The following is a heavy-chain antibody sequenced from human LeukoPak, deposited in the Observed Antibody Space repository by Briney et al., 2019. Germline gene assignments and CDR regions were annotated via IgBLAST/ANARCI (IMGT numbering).Heavy chain of an antibody. J-gene: IGHJ5*02. V-gene: IGHV4-39*07. D-gene: IGHD3-3*01. CDR1: GGSISSSSYY. CDR3: ARELYDPSNWFDP. CDR2: IYNSGST. Sequence: SETLSLTCTVSGGSISSSSYYWGWVRQPPGTGLEWIGSIYNSGSTYYNPSLKSRVTISVDTSKNQFSLKLSSVTAADTAVYYCARELYDPSNWFDPWGQGTLVTVSS.